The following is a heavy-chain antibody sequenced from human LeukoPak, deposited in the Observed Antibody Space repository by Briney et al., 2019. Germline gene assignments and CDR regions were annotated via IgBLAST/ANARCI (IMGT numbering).Heavy chain of an antibody. CDR1: GGSMTRYY. V-gene: IGHV4-59*01. CDR3: ARSPPVYNSSWKTPAAHVDL. D-gene: IGHD6-13*01. Sequence: SETLSLTCTVSGGSMTRYYGGWIRQPPGKGLGWIGNIYYTGGTTYNPSLESRVAISIDTSKNQISLRLSAVTAADTAVYFCARSPPVYNSSWKTPAAHVDLWGRGTLVTVSS. J-gene: IGHJ2*01. CDR2: IYYTGGT.